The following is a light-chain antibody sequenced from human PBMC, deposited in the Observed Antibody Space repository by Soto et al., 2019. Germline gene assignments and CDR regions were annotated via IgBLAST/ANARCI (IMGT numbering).Light chain of an antibody. CDR2: ATS. CDR1: HIISW. Sequence: DIQMTQSPSSVSASVGDRVTITCRASHIISWLAWYQQKPGKAPKLLIYATSSLKSGVPSRFSGSGSGTDFTLTISSLQPEDFATYYCQQSDGFPLTFGGGTKVEIK. J-gene: IGKJ4*01. CDR3: QQSDGFPLT. V-gene: IGKV1D-12*01.